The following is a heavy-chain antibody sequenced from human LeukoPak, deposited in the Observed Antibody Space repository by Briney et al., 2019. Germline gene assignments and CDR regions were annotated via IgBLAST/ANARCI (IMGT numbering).Heavy chain of an antibody. CDR2: IIPIFGTA. J-gene: IGHJ3*02. V-gene: IGHV1-69*13. CDR1: GGTFISYA. Sequence: ASVKVSCKASGGTFISYAISWVRQAPGQGLEWMGGIIPIFGTANYAQKFQGRVTITADESTSTAYMELSSLRSDDTAVYYCARAAAVVPVDGAFDIWGQGTMVTVSS. D-gene: IGHD6-19*01. CDR3: ARAAAVVPVDGAFDI.